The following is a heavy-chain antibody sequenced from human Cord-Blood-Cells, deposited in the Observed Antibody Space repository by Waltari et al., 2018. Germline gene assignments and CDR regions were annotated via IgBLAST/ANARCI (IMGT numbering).Heavy chain of an antibody. D-gene: IGHD7-27*01. J-gene: IGHJ3*02. CDR3: ARGRAAMNWGSGENAFDI. Sequence: QVQLVQSGAEVKKPGASVKVCCKASGDTSTGYYMHWVRPAPGQGLEWMGWINPNSGGTNYAQKFQGRVTMTRDTSISTAYMELSRLRSDDTAVYYCARGRAAMNWGSGENAFDIWGQGTMVTDSS. CDR2: INPNSGGT. CDR1: GDTSTGYY. V-gene: IGHV1-2*02.